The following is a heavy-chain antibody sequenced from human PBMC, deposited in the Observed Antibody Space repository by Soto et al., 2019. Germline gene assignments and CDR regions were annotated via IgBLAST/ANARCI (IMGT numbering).Heavy chain of an antibody. J-gene: IGHJ6*02. D-gene: IGHD5-12*01. CDR1: GFTFSSYS. CDR3: SRCLGYDASGMDG. Sequence: PGGSLRLSCAASGFTFSSYSMNWVRQAPGKGLEWVSSISSSSSYIYYADSVKGRFTISRDNAKNSLYLQMNSLRAEDTAVYYCSRCLGYDASGMDGWGQGTTVTVSS. CDR2: ISSSSSYI. V-gene: IGHV3-21*01.